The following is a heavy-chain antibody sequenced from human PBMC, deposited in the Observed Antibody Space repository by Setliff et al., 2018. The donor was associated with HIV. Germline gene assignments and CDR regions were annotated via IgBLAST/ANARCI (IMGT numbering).Heavy chain of an antibody. D-gene: IGHD5-12*01. J-gene: IGHJ4*02. Sequence: PGGSLRLSCAASGFTFSKTWMTWVRQAPGRGLELVSYIDLGGSIIHYADSVRGRFTISRDDARKSVFLQMDSLRAEDTAMYYCSRWPFDYWGQGALVTVPQ. CDR1: GFTFSKTW. CDR2: IDLGGSII. V-gene: IGHV3-48*04. CDR3: SRWPFDY.